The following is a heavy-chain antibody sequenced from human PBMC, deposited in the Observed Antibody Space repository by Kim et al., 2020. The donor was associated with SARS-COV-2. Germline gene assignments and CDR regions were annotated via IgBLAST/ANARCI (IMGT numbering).Heavy chain of an antibody. J-gene: IGHJ4*02. CDR3: ARDPGPGRRWLQRDPFDY. Sequence: GGSLRLSCAASGFTFSSYWMSWVRQAPGKGLEWVANIKQDGSEKYYVDSVKGRFTISRDNAKNSLYLQMNSLRAEDTAVYYCARDPGPGRRWLQRDPFDYWGQGTLVTVSS. CDR2: IKQDGSEK. V-gene: IGHV3-7*01. D-gene: IGHD5-12*01. CDR1: GFTFSSYW.